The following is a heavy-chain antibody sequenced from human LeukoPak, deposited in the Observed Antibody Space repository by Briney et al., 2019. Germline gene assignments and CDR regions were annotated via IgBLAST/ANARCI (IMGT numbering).Heavy chain of an antibody. V-gene: IGHV3-30-3*01. D-gene: IGHD6-13*01. J-gene: IGHJ6*03. Sequence: PGGSLRLSCAASGFTFSSYTMHWVRQAPGKGLEWVAVISYDGSNKYYADSVKGRFTISRDNSKNTLYPQMNSLRAEDTAVYYCARDSISKYSSSWYRGGYYYYYMDVWGKGTTVTVSS. CDR1: GFTFSSYT. CDR2: ISYDGSNK. CDR3: ARDSISKYSSSWYRGGYYYYYMDV.